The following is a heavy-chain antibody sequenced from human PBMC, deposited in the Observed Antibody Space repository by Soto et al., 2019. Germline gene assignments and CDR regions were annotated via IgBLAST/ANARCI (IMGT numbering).Heavy chain of an antibody. CDR3: ARSQGSDIVATLGWFDP. D-gene: IGHD5-12*01. CDR2: ISAYNGNT. J-gene: IGHJ5*02. CDR1: GYTFTSYG. V-gene: IGHV1-18*01. Sequence: ASVKVSCKASGYTFTSYGISWVRQAPGQGLEWMGWISAYNGNTNYAQKLQGRVIMTTDTSTSTAYMELRSLRSDDTAVYYCARSQGSDIVATLGWFDPWGQGTLVTVSS.